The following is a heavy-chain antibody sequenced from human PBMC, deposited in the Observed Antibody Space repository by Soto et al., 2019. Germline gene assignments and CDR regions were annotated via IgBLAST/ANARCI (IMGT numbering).Heavy chain of an antibody. Sequence: SETLFLTCTVSGGSIRSHYWNWIRQPPGKGLELIGHIHYSGNTNYNPSLKSRVTISVDTSKNQFSLKLSSVTAADTAVYYCARDPGYYYGMDVWGQGTTVTVSS. CDR3: ARDPGYYYGMDV. CDR2: IHYSGNT. CDR1: GGSIRSHY. V-gene: IGHV4-59*11. J-gene: IGHJ6*02. D-gene: IGHD3-10*01.